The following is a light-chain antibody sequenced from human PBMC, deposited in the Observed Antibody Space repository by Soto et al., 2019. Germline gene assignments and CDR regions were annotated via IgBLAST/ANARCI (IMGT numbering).Light chain of an antibody. Sequence: QSLLTQPPSASGSPGQSFAISCTGTISDVGGYNSVSWYQQHPGKAPKLMIYEVSKRPSGVPDRFSGSKSGNTASLTVSGLQAEDEADYYCSSYAGSTSNYDFGTGTKVTVL. CDR3: SSYAGSTSNYD. V-gene: IGLV2-8*01. CDR1: ISDVGGYNS. CDR2: EVS. J-gene: IGLJ1*01.